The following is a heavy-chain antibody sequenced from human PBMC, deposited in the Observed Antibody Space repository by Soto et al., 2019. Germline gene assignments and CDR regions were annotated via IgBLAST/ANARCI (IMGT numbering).Heavy chain of an antibody. D-gene: IGHD2-2*01. CDR2: IYHSGST. Sequence: SETLSLTCAVSGGSISSSNWWSWVRQPPEKGLEWIGEIYHSGSTNYNPSLKSRVTISVDKSKNQFSLKLSSVTAADTAVYYCASEPAAMYYYYGMDVWGQGTTVTVSS. CDR3: ASEPAAMYYYYGMDV. CDR1: GGSISSSNW. J-gene: IGHJ6*02. V-gene: IGHV4-4*02.